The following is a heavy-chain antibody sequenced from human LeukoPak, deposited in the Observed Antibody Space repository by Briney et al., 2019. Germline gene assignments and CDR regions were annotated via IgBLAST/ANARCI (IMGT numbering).Heavy chain of an antibody. CDR1: GFTFSSFA. CDR2: ISRNGGST. J-gene: IGHJ4*02. D-gene: IGHD3-10*01. V-gene: IGHV3-64D*09. Sequence: GGSLRLSCSASGFTFSSFAMHWVRQAPGKGLEYVAAISRNGGSTYYADSVKGRFTISRDNSKSTLYLQMSSLRAEDTAVYYCAASLWFGEGYFDYWGQGTLVTVSS. CDR3: AASLWFGEGYFDY.